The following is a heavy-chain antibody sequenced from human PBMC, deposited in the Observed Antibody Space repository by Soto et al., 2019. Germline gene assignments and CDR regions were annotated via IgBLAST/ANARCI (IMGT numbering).Heavy chain of an antibody. D-gene: IGHD6-13*01. CDR3: ATVGGSSSSVGAXDI. CDR1: GYTFTSYY. CDR2: INPSGGST. V-gene: IGHV1-46*03. Sequence: ASVKVSCKASGYTFTSYYMHWVRQAPGQGLEWMGIINPSGGSTSYAQKFQGRVTMTRDTSTSTVYMELSSLRSEDTAVYYCATVGGSSSSVGAXDIWGQGTMVTVSS. J-gene: IGHJ3*02.